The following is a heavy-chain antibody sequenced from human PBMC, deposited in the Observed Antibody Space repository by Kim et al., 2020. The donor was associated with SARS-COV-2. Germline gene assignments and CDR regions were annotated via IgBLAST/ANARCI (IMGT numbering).Heavy chain of an antibody. CDR3: ARENYDSIY. J-gene: IGHJ4*02. CDR2: GIA. D-gene: IGHD3-22*01. Sequence: GIANYAQKFQGRVTITADKSTSTAYMELSSLRSEDTAVYYCARENYDSIYWGQGTLVTVSS. V-gene: IGHV1-69*04.